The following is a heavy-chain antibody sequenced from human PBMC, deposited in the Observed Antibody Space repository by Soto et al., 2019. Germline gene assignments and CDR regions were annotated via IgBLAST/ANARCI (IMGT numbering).Heavy chain of an antibody. CDR3: ATISGGPIR. J-gene: IGHJ4*02. CDR2: IHSGGTT. CDR1: VGSISVFY. V-gene: IGHV4-4*07. Sequence: KTSENLSITSTFSVGSISVFYWTWFRQPAGKGLEWIGRIHSGGTTNYKPSLRSRVTMSVDTSKNQFSLKLTSVTAADTAVYYCATISGGPIRWGQGTMVTVSS.